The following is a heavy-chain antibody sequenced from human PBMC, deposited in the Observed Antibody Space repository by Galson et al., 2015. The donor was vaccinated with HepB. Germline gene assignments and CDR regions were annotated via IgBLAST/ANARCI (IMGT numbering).Heavy chain of an antibody. J-gene: IGHJ3*02. Sequence: SLRLSCAASGFTFSSYSMNWVRQAPGKGLEWVSSISSSSSYIYYADSVKGRFTISRDNAKNSLYLQMNSLRAEDTAVYYCARDAVLGAFDIWGQGTMVTVSS. CDR2: ISSSSSYI. CDR1: GFTFSSYS. CDR3: ARDAVLGAFDI. V-gene: IGHV3-21*01.